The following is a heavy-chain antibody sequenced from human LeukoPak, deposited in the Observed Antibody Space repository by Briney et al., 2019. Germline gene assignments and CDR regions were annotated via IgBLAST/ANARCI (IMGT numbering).Heavy chain of an antibody. CDR1: GFTFSSYS. Sequence: GGSLRLSCAASGFTFSSYSMNWVRQAPGKGLEWVSSISSSSYIYYADSVKGRFTISRDNAKNSLYLQMNSLRAEDTAAYYCARSRPGVELYDYWGQGTLVTVSS. D-gene: IGHD1-26*01. V-gene: IGHV3-21*01. CDR2: ISSSSYI. CDR3: ARSRPGVELYDY. J-gene: IGHJ4*02.